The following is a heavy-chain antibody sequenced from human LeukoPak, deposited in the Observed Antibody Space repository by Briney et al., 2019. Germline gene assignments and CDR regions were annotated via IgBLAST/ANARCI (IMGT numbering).Heavy chain of an antibody. Sequence: GGSLRLSCTVSGFTVSSNSMSWVRQAPGKGLEWVSFIYSDNTHYSDSVKGRFTISRDNSKNTLYLQMNSLRAEDTAVYYCARIVLLTDAFDIWGQGTMVTVSS. CDR3: ARIVLLTDAFDI. V-gene: IGHV3-66*03. D-gene: IGHD3-10*01. CDR2: IYSDNT. J-gene: IGHJ3*02. CDR1: GFTVSSNS.